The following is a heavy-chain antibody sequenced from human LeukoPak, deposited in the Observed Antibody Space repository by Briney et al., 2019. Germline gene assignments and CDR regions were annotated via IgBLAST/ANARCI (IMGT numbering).Heavy chain of an antibody. J-gene: IGHJ5*02. V-gene: IGHV3-21*01. D-gene: IGHD3-16*01. CDR2: ISSSRSYI. Sequence: PGGSLRLSCAASGFSSSDYWMHWVRHAPGKGLEWVSSISSSRSYIYCADSVKGRFTISRDNAKNSLYLQMNSLGAEDTAVYYCARDLTFTYAWGQGTLVTVSS. CDR3: ARDLTFTYA. CDR1: GFSSSDYW.